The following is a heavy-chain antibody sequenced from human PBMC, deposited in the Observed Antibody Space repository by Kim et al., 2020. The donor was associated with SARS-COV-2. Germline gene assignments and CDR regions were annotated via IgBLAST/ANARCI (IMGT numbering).Heavy chain of an antibody. Sequence: SETLSLTCTVSGGSISSSSYYWGWIRQPPGKGLEWIGSIYYSGSTYYNPSLKSRVTISVDTSKNQFSLKLSSVTAADTAVYYCARHVVDTAMVDYWGQGT. CDR3: ARHVVDTAMVDY. V-gene: IGHV4-39*01. D-gene: IGHD5-18*01. CDR1: GGSISSSSYY. CDR2: IYYSGST. J-gene: IGHJ4*02.